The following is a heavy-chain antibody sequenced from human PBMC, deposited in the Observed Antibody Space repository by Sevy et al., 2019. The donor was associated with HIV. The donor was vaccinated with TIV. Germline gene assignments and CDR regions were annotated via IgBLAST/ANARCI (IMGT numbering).Heavy chain of an antibody. CDR2: IKADGSDK. CDR3: SHQTFGRFES. J-gene: IGHJ4*02. Sequence: GGCLRLSCAASGFTFSANWMNWVRQAPGKGLEWVANIKADGSDKHYVDSVEGRFTISRDNAKNLLFLQMNSLRVEDTAVYYCSHQTFGRFESWGQGTLVSVSS. D-gene: IGHD3-16*01. CDR1: GFTFSANW. V-gene: IGHV3-7*01.